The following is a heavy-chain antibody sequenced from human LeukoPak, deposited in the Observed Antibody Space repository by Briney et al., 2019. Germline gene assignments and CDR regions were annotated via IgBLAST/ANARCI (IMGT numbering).Heavy chain of an antibody. D-gene: IGHD2-2*01. CDR2: ISYDGSNK. Sequence: PGRSLRLSCAASGFTFSSYAMHWVRQAPGKGLEWVAVISYDGSNKYYADSVKGRFTISRDNSKNSLYLQMNSLRAEDTAVYYCARDPDCSSTSCGYYYYYYMDVWGKGTRVTVSS. V-gene: IGHV3-30-3*01. CDR1: GFTFSSYA. J-gene: IGHJ6*03. CDR3: ARDPDCSSTSCGYYYYYYMDV.